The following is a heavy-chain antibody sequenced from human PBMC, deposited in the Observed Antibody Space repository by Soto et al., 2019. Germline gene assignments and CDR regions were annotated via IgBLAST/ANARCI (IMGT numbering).Heavy chain of an antibody. CDR1: GFTVSSNY. D-gene: IGHD3-10*01. V-gene: IGHV3-66*01. CDR2: IQSGGRT. J-gene: IGHJ3*02. CDR3: AKAETRGRGPPFSCDI. Sequence: GGSLRLSCAASGFTVSSNYMTWVRQAPGKGLEWVSLIQSGGRTYYAGSVKGRFTISRDNSKNTLFLQMNSLRVEDTAVYYCAKAETRGRGPPFSCDIWGQGTMVTVSS.